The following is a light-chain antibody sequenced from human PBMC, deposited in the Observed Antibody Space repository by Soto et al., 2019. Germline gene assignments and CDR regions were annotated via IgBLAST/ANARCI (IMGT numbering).Light chain of an antibody. J-gene: IGKJ1*01. V-gene: IGKV3-15*01. CDR1: QSISDK. Sequence: EVLMTQSPDTLYVSPGERVTLSCRASQSISDKLAWYQQKPGQGPRLLVYGASTRATGIPARFSGSGSGTDFTLSISRLEPEDFAVYYCQLYGTSPKPFGQGTKVDIK. CDR2: GAS. CDR3: QLYGTSPKP.